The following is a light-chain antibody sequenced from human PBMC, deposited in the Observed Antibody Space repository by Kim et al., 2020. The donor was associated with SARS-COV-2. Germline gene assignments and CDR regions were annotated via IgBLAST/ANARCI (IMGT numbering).Light chain of an antibody. CDR2: EVS. J-gene: IGLJ3*02. V-gene: IGLV2-8*01. CDR3: SSYGGSNNLV. CDR1: SSDVGGYNY. Sequence: QSALTQPPSASGSRGQSVTISCTGTSSDVGGYNYVSWYPQHPAKAPKLIIYEVSTRPLGVPARFSGSKSGNTASLTVSGLQAEDEAVYHCSSYGGSNNLVFGGGTQLTVL.